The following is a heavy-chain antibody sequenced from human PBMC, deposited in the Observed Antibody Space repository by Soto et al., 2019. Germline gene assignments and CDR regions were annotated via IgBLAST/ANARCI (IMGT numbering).Heavy chain of an antibody. V-gene: IGHV3-15*01. D-gene: IGHD5-12*01. CDR1: GFTFSNAW. CDR2: IKSKTDGGTT. CDR3: TTHPVEMATITYY. Sequence: PGGSLRLSCAASGFTFSNAWMSWVRQSPGKGLEWVGRIKSKTDGGTTDYAAPVKGRFTISRDDSKNTLYLQMNSLKTEDTAVYYCTTHPVEMATITYYWGQGTLVTVSS. J-gene: IGHJ4*02.